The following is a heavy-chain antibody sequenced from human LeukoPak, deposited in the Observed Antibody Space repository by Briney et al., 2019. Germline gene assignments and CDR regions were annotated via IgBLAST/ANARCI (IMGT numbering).Heavy chain of an antibody. CDR3: ARGGRYGGNSNLDIDY. Sequence: ASVKVSCKASGYTFTSYDINWVRQATGQGLEWMGGIIPIFGTANYAQKFQGRVTITADESTSTAYMELSSLRSEDTAVYYCARGGRYGGNSNLDIDYWGQGTLVTVSS. V-gene: IGHV1-69*13. D-gene: IGHD4-23*01. J-gene: IGHJ4*02. CDR1: GYTFTSYD. CDR2: IIPIFGTA.